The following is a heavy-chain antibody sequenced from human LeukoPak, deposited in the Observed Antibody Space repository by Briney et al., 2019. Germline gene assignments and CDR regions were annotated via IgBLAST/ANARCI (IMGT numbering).Heavy chain of an antibody. J-gene: IGHJ4*02. V-gene: IGHV4-31*03. CDR1: GGSISSGGYY. D-gene: IGHD3-22*01. Sequence: SETLSLTCTVSGGSISSGGYYWSWIRQHPGKGLEWIGYIYYSGGTYYNPSLKSRVTISVDTSKNQFSLKLSSVTAADAAVYYCARTVVVIWGIDCWGQGTLVTVSS. CDR3: ARTVVVIWGIDC. CDR2: IYYSGGT.